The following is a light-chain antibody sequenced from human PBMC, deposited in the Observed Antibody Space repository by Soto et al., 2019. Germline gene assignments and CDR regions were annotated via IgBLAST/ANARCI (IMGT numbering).Light chain of an antibody. V-gene: IGKV3-20*01. Sequence: EIVLTQSPGTLSLSPGERATLSCRASQSINSRYLAWYQQKPGQAPRLLIYGVSSRATGIPDRFSGSGSGTDFTLTISRLEPEDFAVYYCQQFGSSPGFTFCPGTKVDIK. CDR1: QSINSRY. J-gene: IGKJ3*01. CDR3: QQFGSSPGFT. CDR2: GVS.